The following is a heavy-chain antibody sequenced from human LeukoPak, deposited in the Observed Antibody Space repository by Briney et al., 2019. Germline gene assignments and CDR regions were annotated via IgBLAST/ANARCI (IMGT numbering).Heavy chain of an antibody. J-gene: IGHJ4*02. Sequence: ASVKVSCKTSGYTFTGYYIHWVRQAPGQGLEWMGWINPDSGGTNSAQKFQGRVTMTTDTSISTAYMELSRLRSDDTAVYYCARGFDWLEYYFDYWGQGTLVTVSS. V-gene: IGHV1-2*02. CDR2: INPDSGGT. CDR1: GYTFTGYY. D-gene: IGHD3-9*01. CDR3: ARGFDWLEYYFDY.